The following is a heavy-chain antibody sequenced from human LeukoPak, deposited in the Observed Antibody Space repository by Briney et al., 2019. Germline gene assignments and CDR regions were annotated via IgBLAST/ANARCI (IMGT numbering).Heavy chain of an antibody. CDR3: TRDGSSSSFDY. V-gene: IGHV4-34*01. Sequence: PSETLSLTCAVNGGSFSGHYCSWIRQPPGKGLEWIGEINYSGSTSYNPSLKSRVTISADTSKNQFSLKLGSVTAADTAVYYCTRDGSSSSFDYWGQGTLVTVSS. D-gene: IGHD6-6*01. CDR1: GGSFSGHY. CDR2: INYSGST. J-gene: IGHJ4*02.